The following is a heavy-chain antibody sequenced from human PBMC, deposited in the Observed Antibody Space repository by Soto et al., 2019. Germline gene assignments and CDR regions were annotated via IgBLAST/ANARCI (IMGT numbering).Heavy chain of an antibody. V-gene: IGHV3-49*03. Sequence: QPGGSLRLSCTASGFTFGDYAMSWFRQAPGKGLEWVGFIRSKAYGGTTEYAASVKGRFTISRDDSKSIAYLQMNSLKTEDTAVHYCTFTAAAAGHYWGQGTLVTVSS. CDR1: GFTFGDYA. CDR3: TFTAAAAGHY. CDR2: IRSKAYGGTT. J-gene: IGHJ4*02. D-gene: IGHD6-13*01.